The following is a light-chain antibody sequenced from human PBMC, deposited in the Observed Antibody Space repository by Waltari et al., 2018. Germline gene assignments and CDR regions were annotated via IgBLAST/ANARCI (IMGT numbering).Light chain of an antibody. V-gene: IGLV6-57*02. CDR3: PSYANRDHSV. CDR2: EDN. Sequence: NGMLAQPHSVSESPGKTVTISCTSSSGRVTNNYVQGSQQRPRGAPLTLIYEDNHRPSWVPARFSGSIDSSSNSSSLTISGLNTDDAAYYYRPSYANRDHSVFGGGTRLTVL. CDR1: SGRVTNNY. J-gene: IGLJ2*01.